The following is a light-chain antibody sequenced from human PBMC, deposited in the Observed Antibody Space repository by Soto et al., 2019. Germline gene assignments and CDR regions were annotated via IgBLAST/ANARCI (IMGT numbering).Light chain of an antibody. CDR3: QPSTRWPFI. J-gene: IGKJ3*01. CDR1: QSVISN. V-gene: IGKV3-15*01. Sequence: EMVMTQAPVTLYVSPGESATLSCRASQSVISNLAWYQQKPGQAPRLLLYGASTRATGIPERFSGSGSVTEFTRHVSVLQYGDFAVYYCQPSTRWPFIFGPGTNVDI. CDR2: GAS.